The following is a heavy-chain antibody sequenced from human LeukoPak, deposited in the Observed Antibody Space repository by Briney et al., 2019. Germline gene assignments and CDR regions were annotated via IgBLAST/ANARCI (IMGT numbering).Heavy chain of an antibody. Sequence: PSETPSLTCAVYGGSFSGYYWSWIRQPPGKGLEWIGEINHSGSTNYNPSLKSRVTISVDTSKNQFSLKLSSVTAADTAVYYCTSRGTGGSGYWGQGTLVTVSS. V-gene: IGHV4-34*01. CDR3: TSRGTGGSGY. J-gene: IGHJ4*02. D-gene: IGHD3-10*01. CDR1: GGSFSGYY. CDR2: INHSGST.